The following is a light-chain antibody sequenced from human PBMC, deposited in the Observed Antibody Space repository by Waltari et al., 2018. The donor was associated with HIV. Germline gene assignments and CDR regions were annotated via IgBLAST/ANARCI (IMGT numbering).Light chain of an antibody. CDR2: DAS. V-gene: IGKV3-11*01. J-gene: IGKJ4*01. Sequence: EIVLTQSPVTLSLSPGERATVSCRASQNVGKCLIWYQQRSGQAPRLLMYDASKRATGIPARFSGSGSGTDFTLSISSLEPEDFAVYYCQQSARWPLAFGGGTEVEIK. CDR3: QQSARWPLA. CDR1: QNVGKC.